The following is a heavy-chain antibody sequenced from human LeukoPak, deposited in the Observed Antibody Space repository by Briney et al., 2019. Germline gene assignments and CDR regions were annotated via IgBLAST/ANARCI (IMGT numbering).Heavy chain of an antibody. D-gene: IGHD3-9*01. V-gene: IGHV4-39*01. J-gene: IGHJ4*02. CDR3: ARRPSGGLRYFDWDY. CDR2: IYYSGST. CDR1: GGSISSSSYY. Sequence: SETLSLTCTVSGGSISSSSYYWGWIRQPPGKGLEWIGSIYYSGSTYYNPSLKSRVTISVVTSKNQFSLKLSSVTAADTAVYYCARRPSGGLRYFDWDYWGQGTLVTVSS.